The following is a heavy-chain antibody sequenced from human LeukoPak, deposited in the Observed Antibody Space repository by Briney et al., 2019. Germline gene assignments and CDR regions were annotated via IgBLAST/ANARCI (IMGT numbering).Heavy chain of an antibody. CDR2: ISYDGSHK. J-gene: IGHJ3*02. CDR3: AKDLDYYDSSGYSLNAFDI. CDR1: GFSFRRYG. V-gene: IGHV3-30*18. Sequence: GRSLRLSCAASGFSFRRYGMHWVRQAPGKGLEWVAVISYDGSHKYYADSVKGRFTISRDNSKDTLYLQMNSLRADDTALYYCAKDLDYYDSSGYSLNAFDIWGQGTMVTVSS. D-gene: IGHD3-22*01.